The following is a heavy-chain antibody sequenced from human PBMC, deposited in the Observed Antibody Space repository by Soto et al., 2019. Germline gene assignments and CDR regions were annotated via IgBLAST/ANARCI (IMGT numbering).Heavy chain of an antibody. CDR3: ARGPPLGY. V-gene: IGHV4-30-2*01. J-gene: IGHJ4*02. CDR2: IYYSGST. Sequence: SETLSLTCVVSGGSVSSGGFSWNWFRQPPGKVLEWIGYIYYSGSTYYNPSLKSRVTISVDRSKNQFSLKLSSVTAADTAVYYCARGPPLGYWGQGTLVTVSS. CDR1: GGSVSSGGFS.